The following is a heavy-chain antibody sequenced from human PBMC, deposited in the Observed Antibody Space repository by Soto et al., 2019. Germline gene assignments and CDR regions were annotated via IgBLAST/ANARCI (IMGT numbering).Heavy chain of an antibody. V-gene: IGHV1-8*02. CDR1: GYTFPGYY. D-gene: IGHD2-2*01. J-gene: IGHJ6*02. Sequence: ASVKVSCKASGYTFPGYYMHWVRQAPGQGLEWMGWMNPNSGNTGYAQKFQGRVTMTRNTSISTAYMELSSLRSEDTAVYYCATGYCISTSCPYYSYGMDVWGQGTTVTVSS. CDR3: ATGYCISTSCPYYSYGMDV. CDR2: MNPNSGNT.